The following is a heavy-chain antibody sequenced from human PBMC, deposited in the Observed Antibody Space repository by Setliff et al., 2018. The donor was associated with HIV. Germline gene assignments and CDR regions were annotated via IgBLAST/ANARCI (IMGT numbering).Heavy chain of an antibody. Sequence: GGSLRLSCAASGFTFSAYNMNWVRQAPGKGLEWVANIKEDGSKKNYVDSVKGRFTISRDNAKNSLFLQMNSLTAEDTAIYYCTIGHYRSGWGQGTQGTVS. CDR1: GFTFSAYN. CDR2: IKEDGSKK. J-gene: IGHJ4*02. V-gene: IGHV3-7*03. CDR3: TIGHYRSG. D-gene: IGHD3-10*01.